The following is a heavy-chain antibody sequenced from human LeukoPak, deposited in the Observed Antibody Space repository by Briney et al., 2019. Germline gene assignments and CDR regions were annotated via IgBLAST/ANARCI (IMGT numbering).Heavy chain of an antibody. Sequence: PGGSLRLSCAASGFTFSSYSMNWVRQAPGKGLEWVSSISSSSSYIYYADSVKGRFTTSRDNAKNSLYLQMNSLRAEDTAVYYCARELSSSSIALPSDYLGQGTLVTVSS. D-gene: IGHD6-6*01. CDR1: GFTFSSYS. CDR3: ARELSSSSIALPSDY. J-gene: IGHJ4*02. CDR2: ISSSSSYI. V-gene: IGHV3-21*01.